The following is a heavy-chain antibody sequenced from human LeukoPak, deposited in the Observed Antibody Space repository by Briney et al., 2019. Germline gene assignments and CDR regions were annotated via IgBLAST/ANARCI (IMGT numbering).Heavy chain of an antibody. D-gene: IGHD1-26*01. J-gene: IGHJ4*02. V-gene: IGHV3-15*01. CDR1: GFIFTNYG. CDR2: IKSKTDGGTT. Sequence: GGSLRLSCAVSGFIFTNYGMSWVRQAPGKGLEWVGRIKSKTDGGTTDYAAPVKGRFTISRDDSKNTLYLQMNSLKTEDTAVYYCTTDQRSYKPLDYWGQGTLVTVSS. CDR3: TTDQRSYKPLDY.